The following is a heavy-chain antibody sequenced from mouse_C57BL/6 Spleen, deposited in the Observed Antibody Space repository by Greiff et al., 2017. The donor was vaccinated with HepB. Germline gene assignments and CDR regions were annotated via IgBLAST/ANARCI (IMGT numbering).Heavy chain of an antibody. CDR2: IDPSDSYT. Sequence: QVQLQQPGAELVKPGASVKLSCKASGYNFTSYWMQWVKQRPGQGLEWIGEIDPSDSYTNFNQKFKGKATLTVDTSSSTAYMQLSSLTSEDSAVYYCARRGGLGSWFAYWGQGTLVTVSA. J-gene: IGHJ3*01. CDR3: ARRGGLGSWFAY. V-gene: IGHV1-50*01. CDR1: GYNFTSYW. D-gene: IGHD3-3*01.